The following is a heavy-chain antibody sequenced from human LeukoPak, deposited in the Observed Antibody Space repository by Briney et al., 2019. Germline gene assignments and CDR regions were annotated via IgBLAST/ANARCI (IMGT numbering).Heavy chain of an antibody. V-gene: IGHV1-69*13. Sequence: EASVKVSCKASGGTFSSYAISWVRHAPGQGLEWMGLIIPVFGTANYAQKFQGRVTITADESTSTAYMELSSLRSEDTAVYYCATRFYYGSGDYYKGYYYYYMDVWGKGTTVTISS. J-gene: IGHJ6*03. D-gene: IGHD3-10*01. CDR2: IIPVFGTA. CDR3: ATRFYYGSGDYYKGYYYYYMDV. CDR1: GGTFSSYA.